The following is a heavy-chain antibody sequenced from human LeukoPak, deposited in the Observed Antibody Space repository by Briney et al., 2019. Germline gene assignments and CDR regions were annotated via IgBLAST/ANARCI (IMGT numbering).Heavy chain of an antibody. V-gene: IGHV4-34*01. CDR2: INHSGST. CDR1: DGSFSGYY. D-gene: IGHD2-15*01. J-gene: IGHJ4*02. Sequence: PSETLSLTCAVYDGSFSGYYWSWIRQPPGKGLEWIGEINHSGSTNYNPSLKSRVTISVDTSKNQFSLKLSSVTAADTAVYYCARDHCSGGSCYSFDYWGQGTLVTVSS. CDR3: ARDHCSGGSCYSFDY.